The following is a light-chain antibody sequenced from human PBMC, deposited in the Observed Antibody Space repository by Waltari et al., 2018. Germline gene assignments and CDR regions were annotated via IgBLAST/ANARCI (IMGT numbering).Light chain of an antibody. Sequence: QAGLTQPPSVSKGLRQTATLTCTGNSNNVGNQGAASLQQHQGHPPKLLSYRNNNRPSGISERFSASRSGNTASLTITGLQPEDEADYYCSAWDSSLTVYVFGTGTKVTVL. CDR1: SNNVGNQG. CDR2: RNN. J-gene: IGLJ1*01. V-gene: IGLV10-54*04. CDR3: SAWDSSLTVYV.